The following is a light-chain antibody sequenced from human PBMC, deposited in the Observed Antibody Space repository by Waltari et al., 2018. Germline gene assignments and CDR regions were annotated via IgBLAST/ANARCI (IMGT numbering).Light chain of an antibody. J-gene: IGLJ2*01. CDR3: SSFRSANSGV. CDR2: DVS. Sequence: QSALTQPASVSGSPGPSITISCTGTSSAFGNYNYVPWYQQQPGKAPKLMIYDVSIRPSGVSNRFSGYKSGNTASLTISGLQAEDEADYYCSSFRSANSGVFGGGTKLTVL. V-gene: IGLV2-14*03. CDR1: SSAFGNYNY.